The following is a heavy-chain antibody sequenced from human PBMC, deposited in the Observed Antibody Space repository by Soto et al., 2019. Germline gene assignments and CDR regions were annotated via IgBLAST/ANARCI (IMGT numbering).Heavy chain of an antibody. V-gene: IGHV4-31*03. CDR1: GGSISSGGYY. Sequence: SSETLSLTCTVSGGSISSGGYYWSWIRQHPGKGLEWIGYIYYSGSTYYNPSLKSRVTISVDTSKNQFSLKLSSVTAADTAVYYCARWDYDFWSGYYAPWGQGTLVTVSS. CDR3: ARWDYDFWSGYYAP. CDR2: IYYSGST. D-gene: IGHD3-3*01. J-gene: IGHJ5*02.